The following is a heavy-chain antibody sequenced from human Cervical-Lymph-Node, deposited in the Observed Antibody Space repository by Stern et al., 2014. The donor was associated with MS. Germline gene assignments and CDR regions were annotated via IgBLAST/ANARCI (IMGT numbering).Heavy chain of an antibody. CDR1: GYTFTRYY. J-gene: IGHJ6*02. D-gene: IGHD2-8*01. CDR3: ARDRQKVYAMRGYGMDV. Sequence: VQLVQSGAEVKKPGASVKVSCKASGYTFTRYYMHWVRQAPGKGLEWMGKIKPSGGSTSYAQKFQGRVTMTRDTSTSTVYMELSSLRSEDTAVYYCARDRQKVYAMRGYGMDVWGQGTTVTVSS. CDR2: IKPSGGST. V-gene: IGHV1-46*01.